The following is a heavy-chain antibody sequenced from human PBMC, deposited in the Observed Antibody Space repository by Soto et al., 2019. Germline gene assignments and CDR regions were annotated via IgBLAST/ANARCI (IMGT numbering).Heavy chain of an antibody. Sequence: EVQLLESGGGLVQPGGSLRLSCAASGFTFSSYAMSWVRQAPGKGLEWVSALSGSGGSTYYADSVTGRFTISRDNSKNTLYLQMNSRRAEDTAVYYCAKVISGLYGYFDYWGQGTLVTVSS. CDR1: GFTFSSYA. V-gene: IGHV3-23*01. CDR2: LSGSGGST. CDR3: AKVISGLYGYFDY. J-gene: IGHJ4*02. D-gene: IGHD6-19*01.